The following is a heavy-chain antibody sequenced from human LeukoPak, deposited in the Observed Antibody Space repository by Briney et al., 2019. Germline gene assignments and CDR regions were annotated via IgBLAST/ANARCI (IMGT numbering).Heavy chain of an antibody. D-gene: IGHD3-3*01. V-gene: IGHV3-23*05. CDR3: ATARPGYDFWSGTYYFDY. Sequence: GGSLRLSCATSGFTFSTYAMTWVRQAPGKGLEWVSAIDIYSTKTNYADSVKGRFTISRDNSKNTLYLQMNSLRAEDTAVYYCATARPGYDFWSGTYYFDYWGQGTLVTVSS. CDR2: IDIYSTKT. CDR1: GFTFSTYA. J-gene: IGHJ4*02.